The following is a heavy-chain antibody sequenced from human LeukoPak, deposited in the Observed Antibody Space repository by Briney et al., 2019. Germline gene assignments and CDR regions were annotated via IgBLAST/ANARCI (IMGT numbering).Heavy chain of an antibody. CDR2: IYHSGST. V-gene: IGHV4-59*08. CDR3: ARQSYSSGWYFDY. J-gene: IGHJ4*02. Sequence: PSETLSLTCTVSGGSISSYYWSWIRQPPGKGLEWIGSIYHSGSTYYNPSLKSRVTISVDTSKNQFSLKLSSVTAADTAVYYCARQSYSSGWYFDYWGQGTLVTVSS. CDR1: GGSISSYY. D-gene: IGHD6-19*01.